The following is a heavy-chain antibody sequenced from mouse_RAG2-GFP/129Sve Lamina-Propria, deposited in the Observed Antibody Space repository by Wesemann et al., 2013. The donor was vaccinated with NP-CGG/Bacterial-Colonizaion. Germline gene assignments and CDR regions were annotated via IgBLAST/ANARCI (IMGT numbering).Heavy chain of an antibody. CDR3: ARDGDYGNYGFAY. Sequence: EVMLVESGGGLVKPGGSLKLSCAASGFTFSSYTMSWVRQTPEKRLEWVAYISNGGGSTYYPDTVKGRFTISRDNAKNTLYLQMSSLKSEDTAMYYCARDGDYGNYGFAYWGQGTLVTVSA. D-gene: IGHD2-1*01. J-gene: IGHJ3*01. CDR2: ISNGGGST. CDR1: GFTFSSYT. V-gene: IGHV5-12-2*01.